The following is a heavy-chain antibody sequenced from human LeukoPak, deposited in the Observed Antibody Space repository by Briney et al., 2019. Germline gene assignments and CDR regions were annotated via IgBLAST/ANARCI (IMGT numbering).Heavy chain of an antibody. CDR2: IIPIFGTA. CDR3: ARERVLWAGTVAKSAAFDY. V-gene: IGHV1-69*13. Sequence: SVKVSCKASGGTFSSYAISWVRQAPGQGLEWMGGIIPIFGTANYAQKFQGRVTITADESTSTAYMELSSLRSEDTAVYHCARERVLWAGTVAKSAAFDYWGQGTLVTVSS. D-gene: IGHD6-19*01. J-gene: IGHJ4*02. CDR1: GGTFSSYA.